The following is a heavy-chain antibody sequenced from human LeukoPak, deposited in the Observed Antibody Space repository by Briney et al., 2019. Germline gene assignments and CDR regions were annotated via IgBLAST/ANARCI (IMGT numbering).Heavy chain of an antibody. D-gene: IGHD3-22*01. V-gene: IGHV4-59*01. CDR3: ARGGYYYDSSGYYRFDP. Sequence: PSETLSLTCTASGGSISSYYWSWIRQPPGKGLEWIGYIYYSGSTNYNPSLKSRVTISVDTSKNQFSLKLSSVTAADTAVYYCARGGYYYDSSGYYRFDPWGQGTLVTVSS. J-gene: IGHJ5*02. CDR1: GGSISSYY. CDR2: IYYSGST.